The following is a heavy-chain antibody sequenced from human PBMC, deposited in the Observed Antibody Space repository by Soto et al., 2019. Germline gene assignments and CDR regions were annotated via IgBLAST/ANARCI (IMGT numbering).Heavy chain of an antibody. J-gene: IGHJ4*02. V-gene: IGHV3-48*01. D-gene: IGHD3-16*01. CDR3: ARDLWDDLAGGESDY. CDR2: ISSSSGNTI. CDR1: GFTFSSYG. Sequence: GGSLRLSCAASGFTFSSYGMNWVRQAPGKGLERVSYISSSSGNTIYYADSVKGRFTISRDNAKNSLYLQMSSLRAEDTALYYCARDLWDDLAGGESDYWGQGTLVTVSS.